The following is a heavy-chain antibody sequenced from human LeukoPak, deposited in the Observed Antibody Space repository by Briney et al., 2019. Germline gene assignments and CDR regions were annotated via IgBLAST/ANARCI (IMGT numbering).Heavy chain of an antibody. CDR1: GGSISSGDYY. Sequence: PSETLSLTCTVSGGSISSGDYYWRWIRQPPGKGLEWIGYIYYSGSTYYNPSLKSRVTISVDTSKNQFSLKLSSVTAADTAVYYCATIGAYCSSTSCYFDYWGQGTLVTVSS. CDR2: IYYSGST. D-gene: IGHD2-2*01. V-gene: IGHV4-30-4*01. J-gene: IGHJ4*02. CDR3: ATIGAYCSSTSCYFDY.